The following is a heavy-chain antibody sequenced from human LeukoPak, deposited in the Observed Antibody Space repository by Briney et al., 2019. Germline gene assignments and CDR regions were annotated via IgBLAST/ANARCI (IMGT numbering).Heavy chain of an antibody. CDR2: ISSSRSYI. Sequence: GGSLRLSCAASGFTFSSYSMNWVRQAPGKGLEWVSSISSSRSYIYYADSVKGRFTISRDNAKNSLYLQMNSLRAEDTAVYYCARVPDYYDSSGYCDYWGQGTLVTVSS. D-gene: IGHD3-22*01. CDR1: GFTFSSYS. CDR3: ARVPDYYDSSGYCDY. V-gene: IGHV3-21*01. J-gene: IGHJ4*02.